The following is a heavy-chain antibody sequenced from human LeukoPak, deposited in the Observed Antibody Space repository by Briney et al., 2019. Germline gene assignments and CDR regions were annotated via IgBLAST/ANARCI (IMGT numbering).Heavy chain of an antibody. Sequence: GGSLRLSCAASGFTFSSNGMHWVRQAPGKGLEWVAVIWYDGSNKYYADSVKGRFTISRDNSKNTLYLQMNSRRAEDTAVYYCARSDIVVVPAALDYWGQGTLVTVSS. CDR1: GFTFSSNG. V-gene: IGHV3-33*01. CDR2: IWYDGSNK. J-gene: IGHJ4*02. CDR3: ARSDIVVVPAALDY. D-gene: IGHD2-2*01.